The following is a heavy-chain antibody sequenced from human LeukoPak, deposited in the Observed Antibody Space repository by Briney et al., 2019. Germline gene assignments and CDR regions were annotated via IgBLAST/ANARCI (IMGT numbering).Heavy chain of an antibody. D-gene: IGHD3-3*01. CDR2: IYSGGST. CDR3: ASPHYDFWSGYLVY. V-gene: IGHV3-66*01. CDR1: GFTVSSNY. J-gene: IGHJ4*02. Sequence: PGGSLRLSCAASGFTVSSNYMSWVRQAPGKGLEWVSVIYSGGSTYYADSVKGRFTISRDNSKNTLYLQMNSLRAEDTAVYYCASPHYDFWSGYLVYWGQGTLATVSS.